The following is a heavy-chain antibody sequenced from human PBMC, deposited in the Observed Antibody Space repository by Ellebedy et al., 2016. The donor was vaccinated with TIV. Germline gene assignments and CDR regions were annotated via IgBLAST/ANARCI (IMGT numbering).Heavy chain of an antibody. D-gene: IGHD6-19*01. V-gene: IGHV4-59*08. Sequence: MPSETLSLTCSVSGGSISSYFWSWIRQPPGKGLEWIGHISYSVSTDYNPSLKSRVAISVDPSKNQLSLRLSSVIAADTAVYYCARYYASGWNYFDCWGQGTLVTVSS. CDR1: GGSISSYF. CDR2: ISYSVST. J-gene: IGHJ4*02. CDR3: ARYYASGWNYFDC.